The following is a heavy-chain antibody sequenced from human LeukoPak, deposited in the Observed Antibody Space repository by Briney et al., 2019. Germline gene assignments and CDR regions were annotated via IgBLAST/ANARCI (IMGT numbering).Heavy chain of an antibody. V-gene: IGHV3-66*01. CDR3: ARASSLRYFDGLFDY. CDR2: IYSGGST. D-gene: IGHD3-9*01. Sequence: GGSLRLSCAASGFTFDDYAMHWVRQAPGKGLEWVSVIYSGGSTYYADSVKGRFTISRDNSKNTLDLQMNSLRAEDTAVYYCARASSLRYFDGLFDYWGQGTLVTVS. J-gene: IGHJ4*02. CDR1: GFTFDDYA.